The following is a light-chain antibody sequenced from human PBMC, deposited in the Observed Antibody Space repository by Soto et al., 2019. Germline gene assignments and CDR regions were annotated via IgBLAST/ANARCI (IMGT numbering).Light chain of an antibody. V-gene: IGLV2-14*03. J-gene: IGLJ3*02. CDR3: ASYTGSSTYV. CDR2: GVT. Sequence: QSALTQPASMSGSPGQSITISCTGTSGDVGFYDFVSWYQQHPGKVPRLIIYGVTKRPSGVSHRFSGSKSGNTASLTISGXXXXDEADYSCASYTGSSTYVFGGGTKLTVL. CDR1: SGDVGFYDF.